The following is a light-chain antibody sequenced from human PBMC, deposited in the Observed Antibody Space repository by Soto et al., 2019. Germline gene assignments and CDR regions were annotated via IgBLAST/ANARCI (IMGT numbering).Light chain of an antibody. CDR2: DAS. Sequence: EIVLTQSPATLSFSPVERATLSCIASQSVSSYLAWYQQKPGQAPRLLIYDASSRATGIPARFSGSGSGTDFTLTISSLEPEDFAVYYCQQSSNWPLLTFGGGNKVDIK. V-gene: IGKV3-11*01. CDR1: QSVSSY. J-gene: IGKJ4*01. CDR3: QQSSNWPLLT.